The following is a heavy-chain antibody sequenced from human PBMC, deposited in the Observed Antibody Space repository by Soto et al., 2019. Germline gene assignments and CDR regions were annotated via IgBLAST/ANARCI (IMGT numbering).Heavy chain of an antibody. J-gene: IGHJ4*02. CDR1: GRTFNIDADF. CDR3: VKRSLLMAPT. D-gene: IGHD1-26*01. CDR2: IDNGGNT. V-gene: IGHV4-39*01. Sequence: PSETLSLTCTVSGRTFNIDADFWYLAWIRQRPGKGLEWIGSIDNGGNTHYNAPLKSRVIISADTSKNQFSLSLNSVTAADTAVYYCVKRSLLMAPTWGQGIQVTVS.